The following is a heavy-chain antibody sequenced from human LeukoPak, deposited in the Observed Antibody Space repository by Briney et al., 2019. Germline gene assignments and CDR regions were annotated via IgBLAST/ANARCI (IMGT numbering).Heavy chain of an antibody. Sequence: PGRSLRHSCAASGFTFSSYGMHWVRQAPGKGLEWVAVIWYDGSNKYYADSVKGRFTISRDNSKNTLYLQMNSLRAEDTAVYYCAREVELGWFDPWGQGTLVTVSS. CDR1: GFTFSSYG. CDR3: AREVELGWFDP. V-gene: IGHV3-33*01. D-gene: IGHD1-7*01. CDR2: IWYDGSNK. J-gene: IGHJ5*02.